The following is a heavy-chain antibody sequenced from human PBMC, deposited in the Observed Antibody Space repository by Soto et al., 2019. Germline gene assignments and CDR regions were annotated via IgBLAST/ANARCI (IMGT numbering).Heavy chain of an antibody. CDR2: ISAYNGNT. V-gene: IGHV1-18*01. CDR3: ARVTLKAGNWFDP. J-gene: IGHJ5*02. CDR1: GYTFTSYG. Sequence: ASVKVSCKASGYTFTSYGISWVLEAPGQGLEWMGWISAYNGNTNYTQKLQGRVTMTRDTSNSTAYMELRGLRSDDTAVYYCARVTLKAGNWFDPWGQGTLVTVSS.